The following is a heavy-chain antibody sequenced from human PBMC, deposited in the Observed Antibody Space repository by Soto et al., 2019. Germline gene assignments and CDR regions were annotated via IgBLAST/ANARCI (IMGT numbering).Heavy chain of an antibody. D-gene: IGHD4-17*01. CDR2: IYYSGSA. V-gene: IGHV4-30-4*01. Sequence: SETLYLTFTVSGGSISSGDYYWSWIRQPPGKGLEWSGYIYYSGSAYYNPSLKSRVTISVDTSKNQFSLKLSSVTAADTAVYDCARDTTTTVLAVGMDVWGQGTTVTVSS. CDR3: ARDTTTTVLAVGMDV. J-gene: IGHJ6*02. CDR1: GGSISSGDYY.